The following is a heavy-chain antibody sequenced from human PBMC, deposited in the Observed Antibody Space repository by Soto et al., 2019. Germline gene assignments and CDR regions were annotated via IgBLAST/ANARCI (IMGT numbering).Heavy chain of an antibody. D-gene: IGHD1-26*01. J-gene: IGHJ6*02. CDR1: GGSFSSDSFI. Sequence: QVQLQESGPGLVKPSQTLSLTCSVSGGSFSSDSFIWSWVRQFPGKGLEWIGYINYSGTTYYNPSLRSRITMSVDTSKKQFALNLSYVTAADTAVYYCARDHKWDGMDVWGQGTTVTVSS. V-gene: IGHV4-31*03. CDR3: ARDHKWDGMDV. CDR2: INYSGTT.